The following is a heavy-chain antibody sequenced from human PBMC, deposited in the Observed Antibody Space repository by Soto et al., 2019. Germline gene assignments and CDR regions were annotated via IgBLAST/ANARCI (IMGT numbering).Heavy chain of an antibody. CDR3: ARVREVVGATIEY. V-gene: IGHV1-18*04. Sequence: SEKVACKASGYTFSSNSIHWVRQAPGQGLEWMGWITPFNGGTSYAQKFQGRVTMTTDTSTSTVFMEMRSLRFDDTAVYYCARVREVVGATIEYWGQGILVIVSS. J-gene: IGHJ4*02. D-gene: IGHD1-26*01. CDR2: ITPFNGGT. CDR1: GYTFSSNS.